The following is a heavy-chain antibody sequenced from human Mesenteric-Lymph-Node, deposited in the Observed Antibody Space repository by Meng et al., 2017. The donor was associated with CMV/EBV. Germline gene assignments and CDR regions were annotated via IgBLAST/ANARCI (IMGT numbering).Heavy chain of an antibody. D-gene: IGHD3-10*01. Sequence: SETLSLTCTVSGASISSGSYYWSWIRQPPGKGLEWIGYIYYSGSTNYNPSLKSRVTTSVDTSKNLFSLKLSSVTAADTAVYYCAKDRSGSGSYYMFSDYWGQGTLVTVSS. CDR2: IYYSGST. CDR3: AKDRSGSGSYYMFSDY. CDR1: GASISSGSYY. J-gene: IGHJ4*02. V-gene: IGHV4-61*01.